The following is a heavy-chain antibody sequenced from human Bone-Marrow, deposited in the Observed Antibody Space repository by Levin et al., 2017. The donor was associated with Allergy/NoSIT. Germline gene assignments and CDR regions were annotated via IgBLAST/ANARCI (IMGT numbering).Heavy chain of an antibody. CDR2: INPNTGDT. CDR3: AKTPVIAVAPKY. J-gene: IGHJ4*02. Sequence: GESLKISCKASGYNFIGDYIHWVRQAPGQGLEWLGWINPNTGDTHVVLKFQGRFTLTRDTSITTPYMDVSSLTSNDTAVYFCAKTPVIAVAPKYWGQGTLVIVSS. CDR1: GYNFIGDY. V-gene: IGHV1-2*02. D-gene: IGHD2-21*01.